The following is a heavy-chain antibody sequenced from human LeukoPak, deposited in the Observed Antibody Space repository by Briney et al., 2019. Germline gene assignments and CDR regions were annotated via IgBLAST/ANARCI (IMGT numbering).Heavy chain of an antibody. Sequence: ASVKVSCKASGYTFNSYGVSWVRQAPGQGIEWMGWISANKGDTEYAQKFQGRLTVTRDTSTSTAYMELKRLKSDDTAVYYCARADIIVVAGATPVGSAFEYWGQGTLITVS. CDR2: ISANKGDT. D-gene: IGHD2-15*01. V-gene: IGHV1-18*01. CDR1: GYTFNSYG. CDR3: ARADIIVVAGATPVGSAFEY. J-gene: IGHJ4*02.